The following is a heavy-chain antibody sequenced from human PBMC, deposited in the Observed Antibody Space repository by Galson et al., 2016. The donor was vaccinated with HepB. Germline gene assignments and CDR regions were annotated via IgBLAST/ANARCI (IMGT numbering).Heavy chain of an antibody. Sequence: SETLSLTCTVSGGSVTSSNFYWGWIRQPPGKGLEWVGSFYYNEGTYSSPSLKSRIKISADTSKNQFSLNLTSVTAADTAVYYCARHGTTVTSAFGFWGQGTLVTVSS. V-gene: IGHV4-39*01. J-gene: IGHJ4*02. CDR2: FYYNEGT. CDR3: ARHGTTVTSAFGF. D-gene: IGHD4-17*01. CDR1: GGSVTSSNFY.